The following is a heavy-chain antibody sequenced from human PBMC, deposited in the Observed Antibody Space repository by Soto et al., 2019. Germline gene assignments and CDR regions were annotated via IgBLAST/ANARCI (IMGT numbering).Heavy chain of an antibody. V-gene: IGHV4-4*07. Sequence: SETLSLTCTVSGGSISSYYWSWVRQPAGKGMEWIGRIHTTDGTKYNPSLKSRVTTSIDTSNNQFSLKLSSLTAADTAVYYCARALSSAAGLYFDFWGQGTLVTVSS. CDR1: GGSISSYY. D-gene: IGHD6-13*01. CDR3: ARALSSAAGLYFDF. CDR2: IHTTDGT. J-gene: IGHJ4*02.